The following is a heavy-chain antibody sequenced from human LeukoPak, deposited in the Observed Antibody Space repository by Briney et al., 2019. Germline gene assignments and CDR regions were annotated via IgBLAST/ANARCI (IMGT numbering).Heavy chain of an antibody. J-gene: IGHJ4*02. CDR2: IYSGGST. CDR3: AKRGPGSPQSGKYYFDY. Sequence: GSLRLSCAASEFSVGSNYMTWVRQAPGKGLEWVSLIYSGGSTYYADSVKGRFTISRDNSKNTLYLQMNSLRAEDTAVYYCAKRGPGSPQSGKYYFDYWGQGTLVTVSS. D-gene: IGHD3-10*01. V-gene: IGHV3-66*04. CDR1: EFSVGSNY.